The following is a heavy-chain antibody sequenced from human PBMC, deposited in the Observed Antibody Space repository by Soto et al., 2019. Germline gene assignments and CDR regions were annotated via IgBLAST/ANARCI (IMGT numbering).Heavy chain of an antibody. CDR2: ISWNSGII. D-gene: IGHD5-18*01. Sequence: EVQLVESGGGLVQPGRSLRLSCAASGFTFDDYAMHWVRQAPGKGLEWVSGISWNSGIIDYADSVKGRFTLSRDNAKNSLYLQMNSLRAEDTALYYCAKGYSYGVLEPLGYWGQGTMVTVSS. J-gene: IGHJ4*02. CDR3: AKGYSYGVLEPLGY. CDR1: GFTFDDYA. V-gene: IGHV3-9*01.